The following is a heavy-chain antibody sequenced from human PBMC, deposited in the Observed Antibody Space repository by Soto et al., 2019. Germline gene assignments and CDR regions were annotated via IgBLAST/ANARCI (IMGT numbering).Heavy chain of an antibody. CDR3: ARAPTWDPKYYFDY. CDR1: GGSISSYY. CDR2: IYYSGST. Sequence: PSETLSLTCTVSGGSISSYYWSWIRQPPGKGLEWIGYIYYSGSTNYNPSLKSRVTISVDTSKNQFSLKLSSVTAADTAVYYCARAPTWDPKYYFDYWGQGTLVTVSS. J-gene: IGHJ4*02. D-gene: IGHD1-26*01. V-gene: IGHV4-59*01.